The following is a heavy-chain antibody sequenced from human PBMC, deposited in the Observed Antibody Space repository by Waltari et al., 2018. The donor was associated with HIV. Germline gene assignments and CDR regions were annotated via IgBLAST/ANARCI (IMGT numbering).Heavy chain of an antibody. CDR3: AREGCPPTVTTHRCWFDP. CDR1: GFTFSSYS. CDR2: ISSSSYI. Sequence: EVQLVESGGGLVKPGGSLRLSCAASGFTFSSYSMNWVRQAPGKGLEWVSSISSSSYIYYADSVKGRFTISRDNAKNSLYLQMNSLRAEDTAVYYCAREGCPPTVTTHRCWFDPWGQGTLVTVSS. J-gene: IGHJ5*02. V-gene: IGHV3-21*01. D-gene: IGHD4-17*01.